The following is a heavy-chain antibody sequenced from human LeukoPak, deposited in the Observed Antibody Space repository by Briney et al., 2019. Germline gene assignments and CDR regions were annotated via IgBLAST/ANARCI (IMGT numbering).Heavy chain of an antibody. CDR3: ATGYSSGLLRAFDI. Sequence: PSETLSFTCTVSGGSISSYYWSWIRQPPGKGLEWIGYIYYSGSTNYNPSLKSRVTISVDTSKNQFSLKLSSVTAADTAVYYCATGYSSGLLRAFDIWGQGTMVTVSS. CDR2: IYYSGST. J-gene: IGHJ3*02. V-gene: IGHV4-59*12. D-gene: IGHD6-19*01. CDR1: GGSISSYY.